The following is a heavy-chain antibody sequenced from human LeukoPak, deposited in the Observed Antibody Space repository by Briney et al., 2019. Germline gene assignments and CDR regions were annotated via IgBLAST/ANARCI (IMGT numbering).Heavy chain of an antibody. D-gene: IGHD3-16*02. Sequence: PGGSLRLSRAASGFTFSSYWMSWVRQAPGKGLEWVANIKQDGSEKYYVDSVKGRFTISRDNAKNSLYLQMNSLRAEDTAVYYCARDRGYDYVWGSYRYTGAFDIWGQGTMVTVSS. CDR3: ARDRGYDYVWGSYRYTGAFDI. CDR1: GFTFSSYW. CDR2: IKQDGSEK. V-gene: IGHV3-7*01. J-gene: IGHJ3*02.